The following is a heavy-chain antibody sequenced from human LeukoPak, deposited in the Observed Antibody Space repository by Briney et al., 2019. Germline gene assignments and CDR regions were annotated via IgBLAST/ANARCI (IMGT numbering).Heavy chain of an antibody. CDR2: INPSGGTT. CDR1: GYKFTDDY. D-gene: IGHD3-10*01. CDR3: ARELSYASGTAY. V-gene: IGHV1-46*01. Sequence: ASVKVSCKASGYKFTDDYMHWVRQAPGQGLEWMGIINPSGGTTSYPQKFQGRVTMTGDTSTSTVYMELSSLRSEDTAVYYCARELSYASGTAYWGQGTLVTVSS. J-gene: IGHJ4*02.